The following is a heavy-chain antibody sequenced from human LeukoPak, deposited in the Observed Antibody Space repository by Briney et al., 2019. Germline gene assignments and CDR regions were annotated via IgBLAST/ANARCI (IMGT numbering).Heavy chain of an antibody. D-gene: IGHD5-12*01. CDR1: GFTFSSYE. CDR2: ISSSGSTI. J-gene: IGHJ4*02. V-gene: IGHV3-48*03. CDR3: ARRWLRRGIDY. Sequence: GGSLRLSCAASGFTFSSYEMNWVRQAPGKGLEWDSYISSSGSTIYYADSVKGRFTISRDNAKNSLYLQMNSLRAEDTAVYYCARRWLRRGIDYWGQGTLVTVSS.